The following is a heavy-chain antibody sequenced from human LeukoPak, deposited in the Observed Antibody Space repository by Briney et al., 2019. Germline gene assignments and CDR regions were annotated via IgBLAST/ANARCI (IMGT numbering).Heavy chain of an antibody. J-gene: IGHJ3*02. CDR2: IKSKTDGGTT. Sequence: GGSLRLSRAASGFTFSNAWMSWVRQAPGKGLEWVGRIKSKTDGGTTDYAAPVKGRFTISRDDSKNTLYLQMNSLKTEDTAVYYCTISMAGYDSSGYYIPFGAFDIWGQGTMVTVSS. CDR1: GFTFSNAW. D-gene: IGHD3-22*01. CDR3: TISMAGYDSSGYYIPFGAFDI. V-gene: IGHV3-15*01.